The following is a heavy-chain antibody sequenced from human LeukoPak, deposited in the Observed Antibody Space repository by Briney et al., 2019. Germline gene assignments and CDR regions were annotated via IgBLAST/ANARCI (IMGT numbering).Heavy chain of an antibody. D-gene: IGHD3-22*01. CDR1: GGSISSGSYY. V-gene: IGHV4-61*02. CDR2: IYTSGST. J-gene: IGHJ4*02. CDR3: AAGSSGYYPLFDY. Sequence: SETLSLTCTVSGGSISSGSYYWSWIRQPAGKGLEWIGRIYTSGSTNYNPSLKSRVTISVDTSKNQFSLKLSSVTAADTAVYYCAAGSSGYYPLFDYWGQGTLVTVSS.